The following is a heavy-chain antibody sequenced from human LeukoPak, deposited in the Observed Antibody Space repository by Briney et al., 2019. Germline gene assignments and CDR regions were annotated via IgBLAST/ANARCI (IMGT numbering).Heavy chain of an antibody. V-gene: IGHV4-39*01. Sequence: PSETLSVTCTVSGGSIRSSGHNWDWIRQPPGRGLEYIGSIFYSGNTYYNPSLKSRVTISVDTSKNQFSLKLSSVTAADTAVYYCARRPKQPGFWSGYVDYWGQGTLVTVSS. CDR2: IFYSGNT. D-gene: IGHD3-3*01. CDR1: GGSIRSSGHN. CDR3: ARRPKQPGFWSGYVDY. J-gene: IGHJ4*02.